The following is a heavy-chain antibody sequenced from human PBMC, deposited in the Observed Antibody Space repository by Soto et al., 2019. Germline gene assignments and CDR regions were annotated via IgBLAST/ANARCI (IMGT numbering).Heavy chain of an antibody. CDR1: GGSISSSSYY. D-gene: IGHD4-17*01. CDR3: ASPTLYGEDAFDI. J-gene: IGHJ3*02. Sequence: QLQLQESGPGLVKPSETLSLTCTVSGGSISSSSYYWGWIRQPPGKGLEWIGSIYYSGSTYYNPSLKSRVTISVDTSKNQFSLKLSSVTAADTAVYYCASPTLYGEDAFDIWGQGTMVTVSS. V-gene: IGHV4-39*01. CDR2: IYYSGST.